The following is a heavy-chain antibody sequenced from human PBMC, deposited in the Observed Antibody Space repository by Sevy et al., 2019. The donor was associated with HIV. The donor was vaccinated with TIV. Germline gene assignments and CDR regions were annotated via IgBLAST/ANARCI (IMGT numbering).Heavy chain of an antibody. CDR1: DFIFSTYA. CDR3: RRGDTLDY. V-gene: IGHV3-23*01. J-gene: IGHJ4*02. Sequence: GGSLRLSCAASDFIFSTYAMSWVRQAPGKGLEWVSGISGRGDSTYYANSVKGRFTISRDNSKNTLYLQMNSLRAEDTAVYYCRRGDTLDYWGQGTLVTVSS. D-gene: IGHD5-18*01. CDR2: ISGRGDST.